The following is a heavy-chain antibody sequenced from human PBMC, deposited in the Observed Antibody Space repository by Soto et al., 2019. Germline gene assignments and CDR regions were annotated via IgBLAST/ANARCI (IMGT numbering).Heavy chain of an antibody. CDR1: GFTFSSYD. Sequence: ESGGGLVQPGGSLRLSCAASGFTFSSYDMHWVRQATGKGLEWVSAIGTAGDTYYPGSVKGRFTISRENAKNSLYLQMNSLRAGDTAVYYCARGRAYDSSGYYSKAFDYWGQGTLVTVSS. V-gene: IGHV3-13*01. CDR3: ARGRAYDSSGYYSKAFDY. CDR2: IGTAGDT. J-gene: IGHJ4*02. D-gene: IGHD3-22*01.